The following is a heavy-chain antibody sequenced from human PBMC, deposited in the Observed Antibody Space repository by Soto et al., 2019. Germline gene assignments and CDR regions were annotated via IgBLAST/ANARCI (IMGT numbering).Heavy chain of an antibody. V-gene: IGHV3-30-3*01. CDR2: ISYDGSNK. Sequence: HPGGSLRLSCAASGFTFSSYAMHWVRQAPGKGLEWVAVISYDGSNKYYADSVKGRFTISRDNSKNTLYLQMNSLRAEDTAVYYCARDSSSSLYYFDYWGQGTLVTVSS. CDR3: ARDSSSSLYYFDY. CDR1: GFTFSSYA. J-gene: IGHJ4*02. D-gene: IGHD6-6*01.